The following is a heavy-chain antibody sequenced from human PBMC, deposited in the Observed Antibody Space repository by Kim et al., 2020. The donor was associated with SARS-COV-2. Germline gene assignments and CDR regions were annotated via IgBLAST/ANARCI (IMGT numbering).Heavy chain of an antibody. CDR3: ARDSPYSGSSFDF. Sequence: ASVKVSCKARGYTFSDYYIHWVRQAPGQGLEWMGWIDPDSGDTNYPQKFRGRVTMTRDTSISTAYMELSRLSSDDTAIYYCARDSPYSGSSFDFWGQGTLVTVSS. D-gene: IGHD3-10*01. CDR1: GYTFSDYY. V-gene: IGHV1-2*02. CDR2: IDPDSGDT. J-gene: IGHJ4*02.